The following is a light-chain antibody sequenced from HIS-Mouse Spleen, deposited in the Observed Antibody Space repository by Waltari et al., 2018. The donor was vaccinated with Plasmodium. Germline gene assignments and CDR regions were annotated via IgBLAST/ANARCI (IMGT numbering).Light chain of an antibody. CDR1: PSISSW. J-gene: IGKJ2*01. CDR3: QQYNSYSYT. CDR2: KAS. V-gene: IGKV1-5*03. Sequence: DIQMTQSPSTLSASVGDRVTITCRASPSISSWLAWYQQKPGKALKLLIYKASSLESGVPSRFSGSGSGTEFTLTISSLQPDDFATYYCQQYNSYSYTFGQGTKLEIK.